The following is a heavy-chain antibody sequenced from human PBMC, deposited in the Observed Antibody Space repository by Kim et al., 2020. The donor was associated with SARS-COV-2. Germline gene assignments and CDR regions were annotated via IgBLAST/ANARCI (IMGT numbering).Heavy chain of an antibody. CDR2: INSAESNT. J-gene: IGHJ3*02. CDR3: ATLKGGSYQSALDI. Sequence: GGSLRLSCAASGFTFSNYWMHWVRQPPGKGLVWVARINSAESNTDYADSVKGRFTISRDNAKNTLYLEMNSLRAEDTAVYYCATLKGGSYQSALDIWGQGTMVTVSS. V-gene: IGHV3-74*01. CDR1: GFTFSNYW. D-gene: IGHD1-26*01.